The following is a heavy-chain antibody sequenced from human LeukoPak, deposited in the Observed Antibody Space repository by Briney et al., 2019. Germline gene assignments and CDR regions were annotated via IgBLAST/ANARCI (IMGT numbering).Heavy chain of an antibody. D-gene: IGHD4-17*01. V-gene: IGHV3-30*18. CDR1: GFSFISYG. CDR2: ISDDGRRK. Sequence: GGSLRLSCAASGFSFISYGMHWVRQAPGKGLEGVGVISDDGRRKDYADYVKGRFTLSRDNSKDTLYLQMNSLRAEDTAVYYCAKRPSDYGDYVSYFDYWGQGTLVTVSS. J-gene: IGHJ4*02. CDR3: AKRPSDYGDYVSYFDY.